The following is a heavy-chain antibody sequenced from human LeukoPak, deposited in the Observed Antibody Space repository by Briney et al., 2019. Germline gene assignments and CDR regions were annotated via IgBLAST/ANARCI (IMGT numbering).Heavy chain of an antibody. J-gene: IGHJ6*03. CDR1: GFTFSSYG. V-gene: IGHV3-30*02. CDR2: IRYDGSNK. Sequence: GGSLRLSCAASGFTFSSYGMHWVRQAPGKGLEWVAFIRYDGSNKYYADSVKGRFTISRDNSKNTLYLQMNSLRAEDTAVYYRAKDWEYGGYYYYMDVWGKGTTVTVSS. D-gene: IGHD1-26*01. CDR3: AKDWEYGGYYYYMDV.